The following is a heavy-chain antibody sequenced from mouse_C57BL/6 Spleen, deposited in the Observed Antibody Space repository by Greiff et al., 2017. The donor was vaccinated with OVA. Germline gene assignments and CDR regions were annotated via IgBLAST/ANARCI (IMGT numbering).Heavy chain of an antibody. V-gene: IGHV1-59*01. CDR1: GYTFTSYW. D-gene: IGHD3-2*02. CDR3: AREAQGKDYFDY. J-gene: IGHJ2*01. CDR2: IDPSDSYT. Sequence: QVQLQQSGAELVRPGTSVKLSCKASGYTFTSYWMHWVKQRPGQGLEWIGVIDPSDSYTNYNQKFKGKATLTVDTSSSTAYMQLSSLTSEDAAVYYCAREAQGKDYFDYWGQGTTLTVSS.